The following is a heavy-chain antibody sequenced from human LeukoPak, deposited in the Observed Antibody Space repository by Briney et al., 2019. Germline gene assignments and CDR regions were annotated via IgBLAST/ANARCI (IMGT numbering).Heavy chain of an antibody. CDR3: AKDTPLCYFDY. D-gene: IGHD3-16*01. J-gene: IGHJ4*02. V-gene: IGHV3-30*02. Sequence: SGGSLRLSCAASGFTSSSYGMHWIRQAPGKGLEWVAFIRNDGSIIYNADSVKGRFTISRDNSKNTLYLQMNSLRGDDTAVYYCAKDTPLCYFDYWGQGTLVTVSS. CDR1: GFTSSSYG. CDR2: IRNDGSII.